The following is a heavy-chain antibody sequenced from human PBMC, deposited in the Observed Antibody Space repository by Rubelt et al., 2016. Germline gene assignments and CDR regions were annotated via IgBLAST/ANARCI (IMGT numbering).Heavy chain of an antibody. Sequence: EVRLVESGGGLEQPGGSLRLSCVASGFIFRDYSFSWVRQAPGKGLEWISFINPYSTLYHEDSVKGRFIISRENAKSPLYLQKNSLRDADTAVYYCVRIRGDYGMDVWGQGTTVTVSS. V-gene: IGHV3-69-1*02. CDR2: INPYSTL. CDR1: GFIFRDYS. J-gene: IGHJ6*02. CDR3: VRIRGDYGMDV. D-gene: IGHD4-17*01.